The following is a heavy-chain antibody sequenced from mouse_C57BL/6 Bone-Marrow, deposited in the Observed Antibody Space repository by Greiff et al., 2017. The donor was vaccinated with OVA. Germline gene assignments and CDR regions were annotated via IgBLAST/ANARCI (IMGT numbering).Heavy chain of an antibody. CDR1: GYSFTGYY. D-gene: IGHD1-1*01. CDR3: ARRRGLYGSSLYFDY. J-gene: IGHJ2*01. CDR2: INPSTGGT. V-gene: IGHV1-42*01. Sequence: VQLQQSGPELVKPGASVKISCKASGYSFTGYYMNWVKQSPEKSLEWIGEINPSTGGTTYNQKFKAKATLTVDKSSSTAYLQLKSLTSEDSAVYDCARRRGLYGSSLYFDYWGQGTTLTVSS.